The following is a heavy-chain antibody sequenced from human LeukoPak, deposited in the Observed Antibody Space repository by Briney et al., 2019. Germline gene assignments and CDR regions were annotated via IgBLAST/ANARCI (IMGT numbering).Heavy chain of an antibody. Sequence: GGSLRLSCAASGFTFSSYSMNWVRQAPGKGLEWVSYISSSSSTIYYADSVKGRFTISRDNAKNSLYLHMNSLRAEDTAVYYCATQPVQQLEPLDYWGQGTLVTVSS. CDR1: GFTFSSYS. D-gene: IGHD6-13*01. CDR3: ATQPVQQLEPLDY. J-gene: IGHJ4*02. CDR2: ISSSSSTI. V-gene: IGHV3-48*01.